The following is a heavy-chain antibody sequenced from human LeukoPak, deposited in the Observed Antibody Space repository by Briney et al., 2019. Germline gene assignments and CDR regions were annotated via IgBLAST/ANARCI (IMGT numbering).Heavy chain of an antibody. CDR1: GFAFRSYW. Sequence: PGGSLRLSCAASGFAFRSYWMHWVRQAPGEGLVWVSHISDDASSTTYADSVKGRFIISRDDAKSTLYLQMNTLRAEDTAVYYCARDRGYPSDQWGQGTLVTVS. CDR3: ARDRGYPSDQ. CDR2: ISDDASST. V-gene: IGHV3-74*01. D-gene: IGHD5-18*01. J-gene: IGHJ4*02.